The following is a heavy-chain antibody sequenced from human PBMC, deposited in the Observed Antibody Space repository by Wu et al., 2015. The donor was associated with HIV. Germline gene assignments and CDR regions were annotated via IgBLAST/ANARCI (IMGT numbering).Heavy chain of an antibody. D-gene: IGHD6-19*01. CDR2: IIPIFDSK. V-gene: IGHV1-69*12. J-gene: IGHJ6*03. CDR3: ARGPGYSSGWYLPDYYYYMDV. Sequence: QVQLVQSGAELKKPGSSVKVSCKASGGTFSSYPISWVRQAPGQGLEWMGWIIPIFDSKDYAQKFQGRVTITADDSTSTAYMELSSLRSEDTAVYYCARGPGYSSGWYLPDYYYYMDVWGKGTTVTVSS. CDR1: GGTFSSYP.